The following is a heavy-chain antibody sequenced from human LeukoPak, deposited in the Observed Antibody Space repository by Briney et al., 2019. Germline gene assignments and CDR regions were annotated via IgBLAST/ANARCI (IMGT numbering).Heavy chain of an antibody. J-gene: IGHJ4*02. D-gene: IGHD5-24*01. Sequence: PGGSLRLSCAASGFTISNRDMNWVRQAPGKGLEWVSVFYVGGATYYADSVKGRFTISRDNSENTLYLQMKSLRAEDTAVYYCARGDGYNFFDYWGQGTLVTVSS. CDR1: GFTISNRD. CDR2: FYVGGAT. CDR3: ARGDGYNFFDY. V-gene: IGHV3-53*01.